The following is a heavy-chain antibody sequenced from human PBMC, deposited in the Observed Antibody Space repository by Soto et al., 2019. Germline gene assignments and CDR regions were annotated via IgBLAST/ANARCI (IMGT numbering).Heavy chain of an antibody. Sequence: ASVKVSCKASGYTFTSYAMHWVRQAPGQRLEWMGWINAGNGNTKYSQKFQGRVTITRDTSASTAYMELSSLRSEDTAVYYCARPYSSGWYNWFDPWGQGTLVTSPQ. CDR3: ARPYSSGWYNWFDP. D-gene: IGHD6-19*01. J-gene: IGHJ5*02. CDR1: GYTFTSYA. CDR2: INAGNGNT. V-gene: IGHV1-3*01.